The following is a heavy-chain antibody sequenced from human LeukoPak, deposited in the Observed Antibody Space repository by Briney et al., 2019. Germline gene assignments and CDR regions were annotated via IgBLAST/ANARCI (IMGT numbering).Heavy chain of an antibody. V-gene: IGHV3-33*01. CDR3: ARDLGQQWLVGWFDP. CDR2: IWYDGSNK. Sequence: GRSLRLSCAASGFTFSSYGMHWVRQAPGKGLEWVAVIWYDGSNKYYADSVKGRFTISRDNSKNTLYLQMNSLRAEDTAVYYCARDLGQQWLVGWFDPWGQGTLVTVSS. D-gene: IGHD6-19*01. CDR1: GFTFSSYG. J-gene: IGHJ5*02.